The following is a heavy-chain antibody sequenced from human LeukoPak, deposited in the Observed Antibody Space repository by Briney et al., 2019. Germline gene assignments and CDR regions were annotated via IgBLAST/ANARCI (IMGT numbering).Heavy chain of an antibody. J-gene: IGHJ5*02. D-gene: IGHD1-7*01. CDR2: INHSGST. V-gene: IGHV4-39*07. CDR1: GDSIRTSTFF. Sequence: PSETLSLTCTVSGDSIRTSTFFWVWIRQPPGKGLEWIGEINHSGSTNYNPSLKSRVTISVDTSKNQFSLKLSSVTAADTAVYYCARGRNWNYNWFDPWGQGTLVTVSS. CDR3: ARGRNWNYNWFDP.